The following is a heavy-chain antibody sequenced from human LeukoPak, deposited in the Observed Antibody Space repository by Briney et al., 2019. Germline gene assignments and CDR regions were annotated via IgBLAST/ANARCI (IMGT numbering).Heavy chain of an antibody. Sequence: SVKVSCKASGGTFSSYTISWVRQAPGQGLEWMGRIIPILGIANYAQKFQGRVTITADKSTSTAYMGLSSLRSEDTAVYYCARAPDYYYYYMDVWGKGTTVTVSS. V-gene: IGHV1-69*02. CDR3: ARAPDYYYYYMDV. J-gene: IGHJ6*03. CDR1: GGTFSSYT. CDR2: IIPILGIA.